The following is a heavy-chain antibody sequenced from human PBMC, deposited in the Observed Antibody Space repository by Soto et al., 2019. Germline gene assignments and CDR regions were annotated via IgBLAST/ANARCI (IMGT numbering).Heavy chain of an antibody. Sequence: SETLSLTCTVSGGSISSYYWSWIRQPPGKGLEWIGYVYYSGSTNYNPSLKSRVTISVDTSKNQFSLKLSSVTAADTAVYYCARVRKQQLAIDYWGQGTLVTVSS. CDR2: VYYSGST. CDR1: GGSISSYY. CDR3: ARVRKQQLAIDY. J-gene: IGHJ4*02. D-gene: IGHD6-13*01. V-gene: IGHV4-59*01.